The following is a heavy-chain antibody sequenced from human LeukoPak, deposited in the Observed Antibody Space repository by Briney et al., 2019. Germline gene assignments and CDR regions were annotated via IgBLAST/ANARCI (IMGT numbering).Heavy chain of an antibody. J-gene: IGHJ3*01. V-gene: IGHV3-48*01. D-gene: IGHD1-14*01. CDR2: ISSGRSTI. CDR3: ASIISAH. CDR1: GFTFSSYS. Sequence: GGSLRLSCAASGFTFSSYSMNWVRQAPGKGLEWVSYISSGRSTIYYADSVKGRFTISRDNAKNSLYLQMNGLRAEDTAVYYCASIISAHWGQGTMVTVSA.